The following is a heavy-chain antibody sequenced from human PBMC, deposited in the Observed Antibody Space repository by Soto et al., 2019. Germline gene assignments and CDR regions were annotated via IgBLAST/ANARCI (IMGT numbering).Heavy chain of an antibody. CDR1: GFNFRTTA. J-gene: IGHJ2*01. CDR3: AKGSASGWVTYWHFDV. D-gene: IGHD6-19*01. CDR2: ASASGDYT. V-gene: IGHV3-23*01. Sequence: EVQLLESGGGLVQPGGSRRLSCAASGFNFRTTAMTWVRQAPGKGLEWVSAASASGDYTYYAASVEGRFTISRDNSKNTLYLHRTRLGAEDTARYYCAKGSASGWVTYWHFDVWGRGTQLTVFS.